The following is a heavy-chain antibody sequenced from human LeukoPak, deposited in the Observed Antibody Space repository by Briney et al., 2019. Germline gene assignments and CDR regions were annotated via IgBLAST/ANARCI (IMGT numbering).Heavy chain of an antibody. CDR3: ASSGSYGGAFDI. J-gene: IGHJ3*02. CDR1: GYTLTELS. D-gene: IGHD1-26*01. V-gene: IGHV1-24*01. CDR2: FDPEDGET. Sequence: ASVKVSCKVSGYTLTELSMHWVRQAPGKGLEWMGGFDPEDGETIYAQKFQGRVTMTEDTSTDTAYMELSSLRSEDTAVYYCASSGSYGGAFDIWGQVTMVTVSS.